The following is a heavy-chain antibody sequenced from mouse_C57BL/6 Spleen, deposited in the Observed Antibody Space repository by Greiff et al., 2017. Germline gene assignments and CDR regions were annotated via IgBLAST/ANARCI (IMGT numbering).Heavy chain of an antibody. CDR3: ARDPSYYGSSYVHFDY. V-gene: IGHV3-6*01. D-gene: IGHD1-1*01. CDR1: GYSITSGYY. J-gene: IGHJ2*01. Sequence: EVKLVESGPGLVKPSQSLSLTCSVTGYSITSGYYWNWIRQFPGNKLEWMGYISYDGSNNYNPSLKNRISITRDTSKNQFFLKLNSVTTEDTATYYCARDPSYYGSSYVHFDYWGQGTTLTVSS. CDR2: ISYDGSN.